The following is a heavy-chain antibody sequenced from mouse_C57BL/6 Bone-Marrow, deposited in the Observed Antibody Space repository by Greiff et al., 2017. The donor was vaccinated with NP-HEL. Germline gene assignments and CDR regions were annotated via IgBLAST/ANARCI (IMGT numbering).Heavy chain of an antibody. J-gene: IGHJ1*03. CDR2: INPYNGDT. Sequence: DVKLVESGPELVKPGDSVKISCKASGYSFTGYFMNWVMQSHGKSLEWIGRINPYNGDTFYNQKFKGKATLTVDKSSSTAHMELRSLTSEDSAVYYCASYYYGSSPYWYFDVWGTGTTVTVSS. V-gene: IGHV1-20*01. CDR1: GYSFTGYF. CDR3: ASYYYGSSPYWYFDV. D-gene: IGHD1-1*01.